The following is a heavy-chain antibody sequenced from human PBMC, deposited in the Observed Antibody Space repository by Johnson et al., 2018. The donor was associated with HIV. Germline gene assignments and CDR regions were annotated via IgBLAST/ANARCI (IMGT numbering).Heavy chain of an antibody. D-gene: IGHD7-27*01. CDR3: VRSPNWAVGDI. CDR1: GFIFSDYY. CDR2: IKSKTDGGTT. Sequence: VQLVESGGGLIQPGGSLRLSCAASGFIFSDYYMSWIRQAPGKGLEWVGRIKSKTDGGTTDYAAPVKGRFTISRDDSKTTLYLQMNSLTADDTAIYYCVRSPNWAVGDIWGQGTMVTVSS. V-gene: IGHV3-15*01. J-gene: IGHJ3*02.